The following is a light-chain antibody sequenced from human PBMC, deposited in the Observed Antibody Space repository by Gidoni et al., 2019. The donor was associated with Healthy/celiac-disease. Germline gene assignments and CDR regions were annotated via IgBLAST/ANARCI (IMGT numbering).Light chain of an antibody. Sequence: EIGLTQSPGTLSLSPGERATLSCRASQSVSSSYLAWYQQKPGKAPSLLIYGSSRRATVIPDRFSGSGSGTDFTLTSSRLEPEDFAVYYCHQYGSSLLTFGGXTKVEIK. CDR3: HQYGSSLLT. CDR2: GSS. V-gene: IGKV3-20*01. CDR1: QSVSSSY. J-gene: IGKJ4*01.